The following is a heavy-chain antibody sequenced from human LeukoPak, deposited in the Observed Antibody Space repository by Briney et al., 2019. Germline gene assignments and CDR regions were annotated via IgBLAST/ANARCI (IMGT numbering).Heavy chain of an antibody. CDR1: GFTFSGSA. V-gene: IGHV3-73*01. J-gene: IGHJ6*03. D-gene: IGHD4-11*01. CDR2: IRSKANSYAT. Sequence: GGSLRLSCAASGFTFSGSAMHWVRQASGKGLEWVGRIRSKANSYATAYAASVKGRFTISRDDSKNTAYLQMNSLKTEDTAVYYCARLQWQKYYYYYYCMDVWGKGTTVTISS. CDR3: ARLQWQKYYYYYYCMDV.